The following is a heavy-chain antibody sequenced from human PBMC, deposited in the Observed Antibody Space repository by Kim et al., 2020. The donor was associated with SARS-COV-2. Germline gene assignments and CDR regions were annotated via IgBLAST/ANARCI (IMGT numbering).Heavy chain of an antibody. V-gene: IGHV3-33*01. J-gene: IGHJ4*02. Sequence: GGSLRLSCAASGFTFSSYGMHWVRQAPGKGLEWVAVIWYDGSNKYYADSVKGRFTISRDNSKNTLYLQMNSLRAEDTAVYYCARDTLWFGERALDYWGQGTLVTVSS. CDR2: IWYDGSNK. CDR3: ARDTLWFGERALDY. CDR1: GFTFSSYG. D-gene: IGHD3-10*01.